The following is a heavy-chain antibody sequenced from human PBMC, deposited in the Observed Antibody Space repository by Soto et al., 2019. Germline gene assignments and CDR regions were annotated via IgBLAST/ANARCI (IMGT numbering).Heavy chain of an antibody. CDR1: GYTITSYF. CDR3: ARPRYNDSPYFDY. CDR2: IDPGDGST. V-gene: IGHV1-46*03. J-gene: IGHJ4*02. Sequence: QVQLVQSGAEVNKSGASVKVSCKASGYTITSYFMHWVRQAPGQGLEWRGRIDPGDGSTTYAQKFQGRVAMTSDTSTSTVYMELSSLISEDAAVYYCARPRYNDSPYFDYWGQGTLVTVSS. D-gene: IGHD1-1*01.